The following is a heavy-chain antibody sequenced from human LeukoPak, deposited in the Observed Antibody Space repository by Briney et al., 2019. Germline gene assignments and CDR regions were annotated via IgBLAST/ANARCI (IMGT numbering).Heavy chain of an antibody. Sequence: SETLSLTCAVSGGSISSTTSYWGWIRQPPGKGLEWIGRIYSSGSTFYNPSLKSRVTISVDTSKNQLSLRLSSVTAADTAVYYCARHGSTDYFDYWGQGTLVTVSS. CDR2: IYSSGST. V-gene: IGHV4-39*01. J-gene: IGHJ4*02. CDR3: ARHGSTDYFDY. D-gene: IGHD2-2*03. CDR1: GGSISSTTSY.